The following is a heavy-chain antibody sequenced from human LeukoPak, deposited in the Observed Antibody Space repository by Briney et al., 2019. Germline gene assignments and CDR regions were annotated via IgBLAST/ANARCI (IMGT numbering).Heavy chain of an antibody. V-gene: IGHV1-18*01. CDR2: ISAYNGNT. CDR1: GYTFTSYG. J-gene: IGHJ4*02. D-gene: IGHD1-26*01. Sequence: ASVKVSCKASGYTFTSYGISWVRQAPGQGLEWMGWISAYNGNTNYAQKFQGRVTMTRDTSISTAYMELSRLRSDDTAVYYCARYSGSYSGFDYWGQGTLVTVSS. CDR3: ARYSGSYSGFDY.